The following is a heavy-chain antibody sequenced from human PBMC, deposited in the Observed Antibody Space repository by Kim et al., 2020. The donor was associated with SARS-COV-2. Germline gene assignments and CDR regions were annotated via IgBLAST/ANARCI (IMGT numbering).Heavy chain of an antibody. Sequence: SVKGRFTITRDNSKNTLYLQMNSLRAEETAVYYCAKGAFWREYYRYSVDPWGQGTLVTVSS. J-gene: IGHJ5*02. CDR3: AKGAFWREYYRYSVDP. V-gene: IGHV3-23*01. D-gene: IGHD3-3*01.